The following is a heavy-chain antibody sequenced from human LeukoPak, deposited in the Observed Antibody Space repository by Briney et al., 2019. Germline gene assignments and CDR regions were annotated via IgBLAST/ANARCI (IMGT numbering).Heavy chain of an antibody. CDR1: GCSFFNYG. Sequence: ASVKVSCKASGCSFFNYGITWVRQAPGQGLEWMGWISTYNGNTNYAQNLQGRVTMTTDTSTNTAYMELRSLRSDDTAVYYCARGGSGSSNSFDPWGQGTLVTVSS. CDR3: ARGGSGSSNSFDP. J-gene: IGHJ5*02. CDR2: ISTYNGNT. V-gene: IGHV1-18*01. D-gene: IGHD1-26*01.